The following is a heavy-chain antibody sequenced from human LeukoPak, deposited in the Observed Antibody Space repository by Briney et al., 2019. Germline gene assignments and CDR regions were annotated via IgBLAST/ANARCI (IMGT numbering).Heavy chain of an antibody. V-gene: IGHV3-33*01. CDR3: ARVPYCSSTGCYGLDY. CDR1: GFTFSNYG. Sequence: TGRSLRLSCAASGFTFSNYGMHWVRQAPGKGLEWVAVIWYDGSNKYYADSVKGRFTISRDTSKNTLFLQMNRLRAEDTALYYCARVPYCSSTGCYGLDYWGEGSLVTVS. J-gene: IGHJ4*02. D-gene: IGHD2-2*01. CDR2: IWYDGSNK.